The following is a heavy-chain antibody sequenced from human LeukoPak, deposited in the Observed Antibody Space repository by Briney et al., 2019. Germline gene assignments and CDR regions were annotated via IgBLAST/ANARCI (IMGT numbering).Heavy chain of an antibody. Sequence: GGSLRLSCAVSGFTFSSYAMSWVRQAPGTGLEWVSATSGSGHSTYYADSVKGRFTISRDNSKNTLFLQMNSLRAEDTAVYYCAKTMGAIDHDYWGQGTLVTVSS. D-gene: IGHD1-26*01. CDR3: AKTMGAIDHDY. V-gene: IGHV3-23*01. CDR2: TSGSGHST. J-gene: IGHJ4*02. CDR1: GFTFSSYA.